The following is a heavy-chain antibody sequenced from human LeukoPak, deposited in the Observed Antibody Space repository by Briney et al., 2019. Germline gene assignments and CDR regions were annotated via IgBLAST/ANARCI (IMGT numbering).Heavy chain of an antibody. D-gene: IGHD3-10*01. Sequence: ASVKVSCKVSGYTLTELSMHWVRQAPGKGLEWMGGFDPEDGETIYAQKFQGRVTMTKDTSTDTAYMELSSLRSEDTAVYYCATYYRWFDPWGQGTLVTVSS. J-gene: IGHJ5*02. CDR1: GYTLTELS. V-gene: IGHV1-24*01. CDR2: FDPEDGET. CDR3: ATYYRWFDP.